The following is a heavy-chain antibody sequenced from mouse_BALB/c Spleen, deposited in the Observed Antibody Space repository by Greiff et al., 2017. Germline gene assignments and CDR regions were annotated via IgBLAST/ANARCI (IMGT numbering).Heavy chain of an antibody. D-gene: IGHD2-10*02. CDR3: SRGYGNYGFYAMDY. CDR2: IYPGRGIT. Sequence: QVQLQQSGAELVKPGASVKMSCKASGYTFTSYWINWVKQRPRQGLEWIGDIYPGRGITNYNEKFKSKATLTLDTSSSTAYMQLSSLTSEDSAVYYCSRGYGNYGFYAMDYGGQGTSVTVSS. CDR1: GYTFTSYW. V-gene: IGHV1-55*01. J-gene: IGHJ4*01.